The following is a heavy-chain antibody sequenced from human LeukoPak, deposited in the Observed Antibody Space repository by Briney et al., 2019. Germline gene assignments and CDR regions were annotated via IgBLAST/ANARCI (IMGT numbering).Heavy chain of an antibody. V-gene: IGHV4-4*07. Sequence: PSETLSLTCTVCGGSISSYYWSWIRQPAGKGLEWIGRIYTIGSTSYNPSLKSRVTMSVDPSKNLFSLKLSSVTAADTAVYYCAKGNSGYYYDYWGQGTLVTVSS. CDR2: IYTIGST. CDR1: GGSISSYY. CDR3: AKGNSGYYYDY. J-gene: IGHJ4*02. D-gene: IGHD3-22*01.